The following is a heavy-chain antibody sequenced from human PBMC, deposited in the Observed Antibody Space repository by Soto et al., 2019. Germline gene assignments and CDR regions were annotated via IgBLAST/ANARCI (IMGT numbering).Heavy chain of an antibody. CDR3: ARDQVPAGLLGWFEP. Sequence: PSDTLSLTCTFPGSSITSYYWSWIRQPPGKGLEWIGYIYYSGSTNHNPSLKRRVTISVDTSKNQFSMKLSSVTAADTAVYYCARDQVPAGLLGWFEPWGQGTLVTVS. V-gene: IGHV4-59*01. J-gene: IGHJ5*02. CDR1: GSSITSYY. D-gene: IGHD2-2*01. CDR2: IYYSGST.